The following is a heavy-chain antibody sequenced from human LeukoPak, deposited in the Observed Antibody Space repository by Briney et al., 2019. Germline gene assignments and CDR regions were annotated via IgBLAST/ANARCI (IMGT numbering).Heavy chain of an antibody. CDR3: ARGGWFDP. J-gene: IGHJ5*02. Sequence: SETLSLTCAVYGGSFSGYYWSWIRQPPGKGLEWIGEINHSGSTNYNPSLKGRVTISVDTSKNQFSLKLSSVTAADTAVYYCARGGWFDPWGQGTLVTVSS. CDR2: INHSGST. V-gene: IGHV4-34*01. CDR1: GGSFSGYY.